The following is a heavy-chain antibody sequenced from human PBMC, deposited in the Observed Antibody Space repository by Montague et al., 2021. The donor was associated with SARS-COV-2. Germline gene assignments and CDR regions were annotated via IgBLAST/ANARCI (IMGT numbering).Heavy chain of an antibody. J-gene: IGHJ4*02. Sequence: SETLSLTCAVYGGSFSGYYWSWIRQPPGKGLEWIGEITHSGGTNYDPSLKSRVTISLDTSTNQFSLKLSSVTAADTAVYYCARGRYSSSWYGTKYYFDYWGQGTLVTVSS. D-gene: IGHD6-13*01. V-gene: IGHV4-34*01. CDR2: ITHSGGT. CDR3: ARGRYSSSWYGTKYYFDY. CDR1: GGSFSGYY.